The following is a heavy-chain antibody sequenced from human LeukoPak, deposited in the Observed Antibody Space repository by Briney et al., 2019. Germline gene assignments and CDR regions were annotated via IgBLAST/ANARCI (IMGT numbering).Heavy chain of an antibody. D-gene: IGHD6-6*01. J-gene: IGHJ4*02. CDR1: GFTFSSYE. CDR2: ISSSGSTI. Sequence: GGSLRLSCAASGFTFSSYEMNWVRQAPGKGLEWDSYISSSGSTIYYADSVKGRFTISRDNARNLLYLQMNSLRAEDTAIYYCARSEHSSSSFDYWGQGTLVTVSS. V-gene: IGHV3-48*03. CDR3: ARSEHSSSSFDY.